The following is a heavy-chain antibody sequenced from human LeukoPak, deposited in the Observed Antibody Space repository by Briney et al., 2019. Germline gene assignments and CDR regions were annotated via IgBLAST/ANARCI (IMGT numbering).Heavy chain of an antibody. V-gene: IGHV3-9*01. CDR3: AKAWGWLQSDAFDI. CDR2: ISWNSGSI. Sequence: LPGRSLRLSCAASGFTFGDYAMHWVRQAPGKGLEWVSGISWNSGSIGYADSVKGRFTISRDNAKNSLYLQMNSLRAEDTALYYCAKAWGWLQSDAFDIWGQGTMVTVSS. D-gene: IGHD5-24*01. CDR1: GFTFGDYA. J-gene: IGHJ3*02.